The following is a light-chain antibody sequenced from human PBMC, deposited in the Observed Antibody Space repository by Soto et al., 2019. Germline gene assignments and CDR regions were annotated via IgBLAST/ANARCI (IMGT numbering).Light chain of an antibody. J-gene: IGKJ1*01. CDR1: QSISGY. CDR2: AAS. V-gene: IGKV1-39*01. CDR3: QQSYRTPQT. Sequence: DIQMTQSPSSLSASVGARVTITCRASQSISGYLNWYQQKPGRAPKLLIYAASSLQSGVPSRFSGSGSGTAGTITISSLQPEDCETYYCQQSYRTPQTFGQGTKVDIK.